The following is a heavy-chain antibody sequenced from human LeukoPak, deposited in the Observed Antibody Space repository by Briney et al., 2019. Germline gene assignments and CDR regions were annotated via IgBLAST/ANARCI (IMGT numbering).Heavy chain of an antibody. Sequence: ASVKVSFKASGYPFTSYDINWVRQATGQGPEWMGWMNPNSGNTGYAQKFQGRVTMTRNTSISTAYMELSSLRSEDTAVYYCARMKVATTIYYYYYGMDVWGQGTTVTVSS. J-gene: IGHJ6*02. D-gene: IGHD5-12*01. V-gene: IGHV1-8*01. CDR1: GYPFTSYD. CDR3: ARMKVATTIYYYYYGMDV. CDR2: MNPNSGNT.